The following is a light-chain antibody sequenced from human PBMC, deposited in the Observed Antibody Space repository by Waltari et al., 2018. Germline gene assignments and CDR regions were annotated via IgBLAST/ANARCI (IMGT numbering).Light chain of an antibody. CDR2: NSD. CDR1: SSNIGNNY. Sequence: QSVLTQPPSMSGTPGQRETISCSGRSSNIGNNYVCWYKQLPGTAPKLLIYNSDPCPSGVPDLFSCSTSGTSASLAISGLRSEDDGDYYCAAWDDSVTGEVFGGGTRLTVL. CDR3: AAWDDSVTGEV. V-gene: IGLV1-47*01. J-gene: IGLJ3*02.